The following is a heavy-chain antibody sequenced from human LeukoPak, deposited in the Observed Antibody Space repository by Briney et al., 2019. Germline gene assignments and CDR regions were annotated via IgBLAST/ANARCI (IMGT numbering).Heavy chain of an antibody. Sequence: HAGGSLRLSYAASGFTFRSYWMSWVRQAPGKGLEWVANIKHDESEKNYVDSVKGRFTISRDNAKMSLYLQMNSLRAEDTGLYYCARSRGAWELLGSNAFNLWGQGTMVTVSS. CDR1: GFTFRSYW. CDR2: IKHDESEK. J-gene: IGHJ3*01. V-gene: IGHV3-7*01. D-gene: IGHD1-26*01. CDR3: ARSRGAWELLGSNAFNL.